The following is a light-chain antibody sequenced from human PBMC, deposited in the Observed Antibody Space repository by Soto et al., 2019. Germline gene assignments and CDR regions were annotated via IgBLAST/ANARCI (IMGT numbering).Light chain of an antibody. CDR2: YVS. Sequence: QSALTQPASVSGSPGQSIAISCTGTSSDVGGYNYVSWYQQYPGKAPKLMIYYVSNRPSGVSNRFSGSKSGNSASLTISGLQAEDEADYYCSSYTSTSTYVFGTGTKLTVL. CDR3: SSYTSTSTYV. J-gene: IGLJ1*01. V-gene: IGLV2-14*01. CDR1: SSDVGGYNY.